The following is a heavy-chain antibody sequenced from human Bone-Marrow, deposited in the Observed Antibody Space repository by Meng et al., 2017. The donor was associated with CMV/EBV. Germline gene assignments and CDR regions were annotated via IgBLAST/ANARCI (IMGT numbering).Heavy chain of an antibody. CDR3: AKVIRGYERVDY. D-gene: IGHD5-12*01. CDR1: GYTFTGYY. Sequence: ASVKVSCKASGYTFTGYYMHWVRQAPGQGLEWMGWINPNSSGTNYAQKFQGRVTMTRDTSTSTAYMELSRLRSDDTAVYYCAKVIRGYERVDYWGQGKLVTVSS. CDR2: INPNSSGT. J-gene: IGHJ4*02. V-gene: IGHV1-2*02.